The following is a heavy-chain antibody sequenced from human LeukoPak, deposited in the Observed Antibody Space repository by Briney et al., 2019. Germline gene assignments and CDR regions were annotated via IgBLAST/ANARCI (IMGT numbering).Heavy chain of an antibody. D-gene: IGHD1-14*01. J-gene: IGHJ6*03. CDR1: GFTFSSYW. CDR3: ARAPPEGSSYMDV. V-gene: IGHV3-74*01. CDR2: INSDGSST. Sequence: PGGSLRLSCAASGFTFSSYWMHWVRQAPGKGLVWVSRINSDGSSTSYADSVKGRFTISRDNAKNTLYLQMNSPRAEDTAVYYCARAPPEGSSYMDVWGKGTTVTFSS.